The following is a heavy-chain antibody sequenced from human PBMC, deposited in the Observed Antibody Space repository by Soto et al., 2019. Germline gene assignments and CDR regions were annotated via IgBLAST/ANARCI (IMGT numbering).Heavy chain of an antibody. D-gene: IGHD6-25*01. CDR1: GFTFDNYA. J-gene: IGHJ4*02. CDR2: ISWDSGSI. CDR3: AKDAAYYFDY. V-gene: IGHV3-9*01. Sequence: GGSLRLSCAASGFTFDNYAMHWVRQAPGKGLEWVSGISWDSGSIDYADSVRGRFTISRDNARNSLYLRMSRLSPEDTAWYYCAKDAAYYFDYWCQGTLVTVSS.